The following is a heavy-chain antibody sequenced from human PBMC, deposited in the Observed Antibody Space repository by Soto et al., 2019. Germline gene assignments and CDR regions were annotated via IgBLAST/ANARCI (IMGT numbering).Heavy chain of an antibody. D-gene: IGHD3-3*01. CDR1: GFTFSSYA. V-gene: IGHV3-30-3*01. J-gene: IGHJ6*02. CDR3: ARGGRGRIFGVVMDYYYYGMDV. Sequence: PGGSLRLSCAASGFTFSSYAMHWVRQAPGKGLEWVAVISYDGSNKYYADSVKGRFTISRDNSKNTLYLQMNSLRAEDTAVYYCARGGRGRIFGVVMDYYYYGMDVWGQGTTVTVSS. CDR2: ISYDGSNK.